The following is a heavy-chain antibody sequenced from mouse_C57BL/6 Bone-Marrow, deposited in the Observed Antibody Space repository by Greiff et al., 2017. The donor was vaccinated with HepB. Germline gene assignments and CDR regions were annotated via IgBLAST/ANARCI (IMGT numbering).Heavy chain of an antibody. CDR3: ARGAPRAYFDV. J-gene: IGHJ1*03. D-gene: IGHD2-10*02. CDR1: GFTFTDYY. V-gene: IGHV7-3*01. Sequence: EVHLVESGGGLVQPGGSLSLSCAASGFTFTDYYMSWVRQPPGKALEWLGFIRNKANGYTTEYSASVKGRFTISRDNSQSILYLQMNALRAEDSATYYCARGAPRAYFDVWGTGTTVTVSS. CDR2: IRNKANGYTT.